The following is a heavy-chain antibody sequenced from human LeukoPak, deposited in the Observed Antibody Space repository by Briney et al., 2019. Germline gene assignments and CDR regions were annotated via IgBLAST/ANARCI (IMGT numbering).Heavy chain of an antibody. V-gene: IGHV4-31*03. CDR2: IYYSGST. CDR1: GGSISSGGYY. Sequence: SETLSLTCTVSGGSISSGGYYWSWIRQHPGKGLEWIGYIYYSGSTYYNPSLKSRVTISVDTSKNQFSLKLSSVTAADTAVYYCARDLYGVYYFDYWGQGTLVTVSS. CDR3: ARDLYGVYYFDY. D-gene: IGHD4-17*01. J-gene: IGHJ4*02.